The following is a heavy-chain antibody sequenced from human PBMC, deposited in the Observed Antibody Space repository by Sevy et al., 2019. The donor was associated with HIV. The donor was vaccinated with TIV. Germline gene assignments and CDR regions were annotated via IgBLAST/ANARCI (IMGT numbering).Heavy chain of an antibody. Sequence: SETLSLTCTVSGGSISSYYWSWIRQPAGKGLEWIGRIYTSGSTNYNPSLKSRVTMSVDTSKNQFSRKLSSVTAADTAVYYCARVMEDSYYYDSSGYYGDYWGQGTLVTVSS. V-gene: IGHV4-4*07. CDR3: ARVMEDSYYYDSSGYYGDY. CDR1: GGSISSYY. CDR2: IYTSGST. J-gene: IGHJ4*02. D-gene: IGHD3-22*01.